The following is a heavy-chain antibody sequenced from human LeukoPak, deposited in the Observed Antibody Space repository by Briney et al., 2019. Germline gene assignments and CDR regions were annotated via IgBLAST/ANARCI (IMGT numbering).Heavy chain of an antibody. CDR2: IYPSDSDI. V-gene: IGHV5-51*01. D-gene: IGHD2-21*01. J-gene: IGHJ4*02. Sequence: GESLKISCKGSGYSFTSYWIGWVRQMPGKGLEWMGIIYPSDSDIRYSPSFQGQVTISADKSISTAYLQWSSLKASDTAMYYRARLFASCHWHWGQGTLVTVSS. CDR3: ARLFASCHWH. CDR1: GYSFTSYW.